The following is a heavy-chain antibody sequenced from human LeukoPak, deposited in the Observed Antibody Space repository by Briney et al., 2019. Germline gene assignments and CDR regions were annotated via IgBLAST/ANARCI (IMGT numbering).Heavy chain of an antibody. CDR1: GGSVSSGSYY. CDR2: IYYSGST. Sequence: SKTLSLTCTVSGGSVSSGSYYWSWIRQPPGKGLEWIGYIYYSGSTKYNPSLKSRVTISVDTSKNQFSLKLSSVAAADTAVYYCARGIKHYYYYGMDVWGQGTTVTVSS. CDR3: ARGIKHYYYYGMDV. J-gene: IGHJ6*02. V-gene: IGHV4-61*01. D-gene: IGHD3-10*01.